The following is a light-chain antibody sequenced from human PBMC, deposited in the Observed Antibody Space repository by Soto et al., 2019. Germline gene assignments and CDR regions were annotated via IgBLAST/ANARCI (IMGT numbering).Light chain of an antibody. CDR1: SRDVGRYNY. V-gene: IGLV2-8*01. Sequence: QSALTQPPSASGSPGQSVTISCTGTSRDVGRYNYVSWYQQHPGKAPKLIIYEVIKRPSGVPDRFSGSKSGNTASLTVSGLQAEDEADYYCGSHADNNNVFFGGGTKVTVL. CDR3: GSHADNNNVF. CDR2: EVI. J-gene: IGLJ2*01.